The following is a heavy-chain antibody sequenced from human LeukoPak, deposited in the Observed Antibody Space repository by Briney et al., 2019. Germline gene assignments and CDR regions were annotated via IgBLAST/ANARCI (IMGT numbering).Heavy chain of an antibody. Sequence: GGSLRLSCAVSGVTFRSYGMHWVRQAPGKGLEWVALISSDGNDKLYGDSVRGRFTISRDDSKSTLYLQMNSLRAEDAAVYYCAKKGCSGGMCYGYYFDYWGQGTLVTVSS. CDR1: GVTFRSYG. CDR3: AKKGCSGGMCYGYYFDY. D-gene: IGHD2-15*01. CDR2: ISSDGNDK. J-gene: IGHJ4*02. V-gene: IGHV3-30*18.